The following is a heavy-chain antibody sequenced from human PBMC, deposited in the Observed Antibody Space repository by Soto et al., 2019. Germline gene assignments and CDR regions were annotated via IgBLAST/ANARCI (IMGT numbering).Heavy chain of an antibody. V-gene: IGHV3-21*01. J-gene: IGHJ4*02. CDR1: GFTFSLYS. Sequence: GGSLRRSCAASGFTFSLYSMIWVRQDRGKGLEWVASITSSSSYIYYEDSLKGRFTISRDNAKNSLFLQLDSLRAEDTAVYFCVRARSTDSRPDYWGQGTLITVSS. D-gene: IGHD3-22*01. CDR2: ITSSSSYI. CDR3: VRARSTDSRPDY.